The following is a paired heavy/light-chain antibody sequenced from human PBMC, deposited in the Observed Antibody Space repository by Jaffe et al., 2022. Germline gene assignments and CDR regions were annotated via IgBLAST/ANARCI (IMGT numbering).Light chain of an antibody. CDR3: QQYNNWPPAT. V-gene: IGKV3-15*01. CDR1: QSVSSN. Sequence: EIVMTQSPATLSVSPGERATLSCRASQSVSSNLAWYQQKPGQAPRLLIYGASTRATGIPARFSGSGSGTEFTLTISSLQSEDFAVYYCQQYNNWPPATFGGGTKVEIK. CDR2: GAS. J-gene: IGKJ4*01.
Heavy chain of an antibody. CDR3: ARGPRGWNSSGYYELMMGTYYFDY. J-gene: IGHJ4*02. CDR1: GGSISSGSYY. V-gene: IGHV4-61*02. Sequence: QVQLQESGPGLVKPSQTLSLTCTVSGGSISSGSYYWSWIRQPAGKGLEWIGRIYTSGSTNYNPSLKSRVTISVDTSKNQFSLKLSSVTAADTAVYYCARGPRGWNSSGYYELMMGTYYFDYWGQGTLVTVSS. D-gene: IGHD3-22*01. CDR2: IYTSGST.